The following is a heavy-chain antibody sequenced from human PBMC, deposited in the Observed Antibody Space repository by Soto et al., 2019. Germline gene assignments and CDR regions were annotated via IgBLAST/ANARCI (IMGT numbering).Heavy chain of an antibody. CDR3: ARAPSGYDSSGYYLDFDY. D-gene: IGHD3-22*01. J-gene: IGHJ4*02. CDR1: GYTFTSYD. Sequence: ASVKVSCKASGYTFTSYDINWVRQATGQGLEWMGWMNPNSGNTGYAQKFQGRVTMTRNTSISTAYMELSSLRSEDTAVYYCARAPSGYDSSGYYLDFDYWGQGTLVTVS. V-gene: IGHV1-8*01. CDR2: MNPNSGNT.